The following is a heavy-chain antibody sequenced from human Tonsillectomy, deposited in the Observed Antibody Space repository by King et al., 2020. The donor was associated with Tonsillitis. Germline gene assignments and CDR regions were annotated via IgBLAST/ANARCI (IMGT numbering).Heavy chain of an antibody. CDR3: AKGRRSLVGATLFDY. CDR2: ISSSSGST. D-gene: IGHD1-26*01. CDR1: GFTFSGYA. Sequence: VQLVESGGGLVQPGGSLRLSCAASGFTFSGYAINWVRQAPGKGLEWVSTISSSSGSTYYADSVKGRFTISRDNSKNTLYLQMNSLRAEDTAVYYCAKGRRSLVGATLFDYWGQGTLVTVSS. J-gene: IGHJ4*02. V-gene: IGHV3-23*04.